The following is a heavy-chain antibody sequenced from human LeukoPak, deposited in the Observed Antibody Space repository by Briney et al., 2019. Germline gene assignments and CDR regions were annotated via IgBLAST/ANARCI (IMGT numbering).Heavy chain of an antibody. CDR1: GFTFRNYA. V-gene: IGHV3-23*01. Sequence: PGGSLRLSCAASGFTFRNYAMTWVRQAPGKGLEGVSSIHGGDGGAFYADSVKGRFTVSRDDSKNKLYLQMNSLRAEDTALYYCAKDEYSFNSRWDAFDIWGQGTLVTVSS. CDR2: IHGGDGGA. J-gene: IGHJ3*02. CDR3: AKDEYSFNSRWDAFDI. D-gene: IGHD6-6*01.